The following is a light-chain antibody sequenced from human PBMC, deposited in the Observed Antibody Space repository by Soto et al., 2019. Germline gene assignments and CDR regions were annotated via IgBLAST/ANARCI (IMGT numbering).Light chain of an antibody. CDR1: QSVSSN. J-gene: IGKJ2*01. CDR3: QQYNNCPPFT. CDR2: DAS. Sequence: EIVMTQSPSTLSVSPGERATLTCRASQSVSSNLAWYQQKPGKAPRLLIYDASNRATGIPSRFSGSGSGTNFTLTISSLQSEDFAVYYCQQYNNCPPFTFGQGTKLEIK. V-gene: IGKV3-15*01.